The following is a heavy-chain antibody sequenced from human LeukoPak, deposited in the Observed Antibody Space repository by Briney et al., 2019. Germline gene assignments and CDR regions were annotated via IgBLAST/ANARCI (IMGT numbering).Heavy chain of an antibody. CDR2: IIPIFGIA. CDR3: AREVLAYCGGDCYSPFDY. D-gene: IGHD2-21*02. J-gene: IGHJ4*02. V-gene: IGHV1-69*04. CDR1: GGTFSSYA. Sequence: SVKVSCKASGGTFSSYAISWVRQAPGQGLEGMGRIIPIFGIANYAQKFQGRVTITADKSTSTAYMELSSLRSEDTAVYYCAREVLAYCGGDCYSPFDYWGQGTLVTVSS.